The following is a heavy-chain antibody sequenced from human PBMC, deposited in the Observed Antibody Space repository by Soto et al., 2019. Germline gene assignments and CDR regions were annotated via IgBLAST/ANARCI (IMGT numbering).Heavy chain of an antibody. V-gene: IGHV3-7*04. Sequence: PGGSLILSCAASGFTFSSYWMSWVRQAPGKGLEWVANIKQDGSEKWYVDSVKGRFTISRDNAKNSLYLQMNSLRAEDTSVYYCAMGDYYDTSGPYSDSFDIWGQGTMDTIAS. CDR3: AMGDYYDTSGPYSDSFDI. CDR2: IKQDGSEK. D-gene: IGHD3-22*01. CDR1: GFTFSSYW. J-gene: IGHJ3*02.